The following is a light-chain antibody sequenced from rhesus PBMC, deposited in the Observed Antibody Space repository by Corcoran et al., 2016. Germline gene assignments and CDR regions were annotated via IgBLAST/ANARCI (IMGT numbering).Light chain of an antibody. J-gene: IGKJ2*01. V-gene: IGKV1-22*01. CDR1: QGISSW. Sequence: DIQMTQSPSSLSASVGDTVTITCRASQGISSWLAWYPQKPGKAPKLLIYKASSLQSGVPSSVSGSGSGTDFTLTISSLQSEDFATYYGQQYSSRPYSFGQGTKVEIK. CDR2: KAS. CDR3: QQYSSRPYS.